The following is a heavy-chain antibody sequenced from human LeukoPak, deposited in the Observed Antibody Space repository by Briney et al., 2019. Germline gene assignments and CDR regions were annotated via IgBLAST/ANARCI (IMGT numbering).Heavy chain of an antibody. V-gene: IGHV3-30*03. CDR1: GFTFSSYG. D-gene: IGHD5-12*01. CDR3: AREFSGYAFDI. Sequence: GGSLRLSCAASGFTFSSYGIHWVRLAPGKGLEWVAVISDDGTRKYYANSVQGRFTISRDNSRNTLYLQMNSLRAEDMAVYYCAREFSGYAFDIWGQGTMVTVSS. J-gene: IGHJ3*02. CDR2: ISDDGTRK.